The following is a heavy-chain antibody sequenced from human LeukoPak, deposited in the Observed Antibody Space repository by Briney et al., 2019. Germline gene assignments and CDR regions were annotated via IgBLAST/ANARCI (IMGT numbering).Heavy chain of an antibody. V-gene: IGHV3-33*01. CDR1: VVTFSSYV. CDR2: IWYDGSNK. CDR3: ARDCSGGSCYSFDY. D-gene: IGHD2-15*01. J-gene: IGHJ4*02. Sequence: GGSLRVSCAASVVTFSSYVMHWGRQAPGKGLEWVSVIWYDGSNKYYAHSVKGRFTISRENSKNTLYLQMNSLRAEDTAVYYCARDCSGGSCYSFDYWGQGTLVTVSS.